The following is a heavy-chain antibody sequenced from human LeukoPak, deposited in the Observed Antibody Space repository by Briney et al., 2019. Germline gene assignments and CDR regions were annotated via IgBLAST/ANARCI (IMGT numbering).Heavy chain of an antibody. Sequence: SETQSLTCTVSGGSISSYYWSWIRQPAGKGLEWIGRIYTSGSTNYNPSLKSRVTMSVDTSKNQFSLKLSSVTAADTAVYYCASSPRVYGDYYYFDYWGQGTLVTVSS. D-gene: IGHD4-17*01. CDR2: IYTSGST. V-gene: IGHV4-4*07. J-gene: IGHJ4*02. CDR3: ASSPRVYGDYYYFDY. CDR1: GGSISSYY.